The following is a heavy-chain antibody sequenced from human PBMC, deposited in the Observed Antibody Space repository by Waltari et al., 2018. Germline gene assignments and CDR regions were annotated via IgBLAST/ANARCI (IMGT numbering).Heavy chain of an antibody. J-gene: IGHJ4*02. CDR2: INRDGSST. V-gene: IGHV3-74*01. Sequence: EVQLVESGGGLVQPGGSLRLSCAASGFTFSSYWMHWVRQAPGKGRVWVQRINRDGSSTSYADSGKGRFTITRDNAKNTLDLQMSSLRAEDTAVCYGARERAPYYFDYWGQGTLVTVSS. CDR1: GFTFSSYW. CDR3: ARERAPYYFDY.